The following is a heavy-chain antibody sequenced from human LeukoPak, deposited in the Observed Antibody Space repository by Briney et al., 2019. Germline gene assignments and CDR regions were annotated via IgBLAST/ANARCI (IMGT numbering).Heavy chain of an antibody. CDR2: ISNNGGYT. Sequence: GGSLRLSCAASGFTFSSSAMSWVRQAPGKGLEWVSAISNNGGYTYYADSVQGRFTISRDNAKNTLYLQMNSLRAEDTAVYYCARGTAMIRGYWGQGTLVTVSS. J-gene: IGHJ4*02. D-gene: IGHD5-18*01. CDR1: GFTFSSSA. CDR3: ARGTAMIRGY. V-gene: IGHV3-23*01.